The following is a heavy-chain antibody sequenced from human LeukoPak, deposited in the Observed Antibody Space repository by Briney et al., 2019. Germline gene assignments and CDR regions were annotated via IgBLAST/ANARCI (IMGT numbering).Heavy chain of an antibody. Sequence: GGSLRLSCAASGFTFSGSAMHWVRQASGKGLEWVGRIRSKANSYATAYAESVKGRFTISRDDSKNTVYLQMNSLKTEDTAVYYCTGQPNYGDYPNWGQGALVTVSS. CDR1: GFTFSGSA. V-gene: IGHV3-73*01. CDR2: IRSKANSYAT. CDR3: TGQPNYGDYPN. D-gene: IGHD4-17*01. J-gene: IGHJ4*02.